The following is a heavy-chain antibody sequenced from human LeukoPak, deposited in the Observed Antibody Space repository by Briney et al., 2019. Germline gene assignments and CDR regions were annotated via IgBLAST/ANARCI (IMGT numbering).Heavy chain of an antibody. J-gene: IGHJ4*02. CDR1: GGSISDYS. CDR2: IYYSGSA. CDR3: ARGASRDGSGY. Sequence: SETLSLTCTVSGGSISDYSWSWIRQPPGKGLEWIGNIYYSGSANHNPSLKSRVTISRDTSKNQFSLKLTSVTTADTAVYYCARGASRDGSGYWGQGTLVTVSS. V-gene: IGHV4-59*01. D-gene: IGHD5-24*01.